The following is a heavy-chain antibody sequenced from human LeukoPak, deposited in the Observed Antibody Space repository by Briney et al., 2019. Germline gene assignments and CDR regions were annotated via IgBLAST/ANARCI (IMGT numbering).Heavy chain of an antibody. CDR1: GGSISSYY. V-gene: IGHV4-59*08. J-gene: IGHJ5*02. D-gene: IGHD2-15*01. Sequence: PSETLSLTCTVSGGSISSYYWSRIRQPPGKGLEWIGYIYYSGSTNYNPSLKSRVTISVDTSKNQFSLKLSSVTAADTAVYYCARLLGYCSSGSCYSHWFDPWGQGTLVTVSS. CDR2: IYYSGST. CDR3: ARLLGYCSSGSCYSHWFDP.